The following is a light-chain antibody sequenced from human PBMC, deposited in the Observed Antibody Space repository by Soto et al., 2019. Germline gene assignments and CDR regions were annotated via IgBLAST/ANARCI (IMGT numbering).Light chain of an antibody. CDR1: PTVSSAR. J-gene: IGKJ1*01. CDR3: HQYGSSPWT. V-gene: IGKV3-20*01. CDR2: GAS. Sequence: PEDTATLSSRASPTVSSARFAWFQQKPGQAPRLLIYGASSRAPGIPDRFSGSGSETDFTLTITRRESEDFAVYSCHQYGSSPWTFGQGTRVDIK.